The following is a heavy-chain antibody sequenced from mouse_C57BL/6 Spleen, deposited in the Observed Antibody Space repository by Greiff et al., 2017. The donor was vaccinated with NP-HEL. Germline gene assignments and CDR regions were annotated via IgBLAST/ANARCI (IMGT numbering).Heavy chain of an antibody. CDR3: ANNYGAWFAY. Sequence: DVKLVESGGGLVKPGGSLKLSCAASGFTFSDYGMHWVRQAPEKGLEWVAYISSGSSTIYYADTVKGRFTISRDNAKNTLFLQMTSLRSEDTAMYYCANNYGAWFAYWGQGTLVTVSA. J-gene: IGHJ3*01. CDR1: GFTFSDYG. CDR2: ISSGSSTI. V-gene: IGHV5-17*01. D-gene: IGHD1-1*02.